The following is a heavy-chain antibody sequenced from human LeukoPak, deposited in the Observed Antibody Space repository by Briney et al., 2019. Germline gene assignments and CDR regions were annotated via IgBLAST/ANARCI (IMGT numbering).Heavy chain of an antibody. J-gene: IGHJ4*02. V-gene: IGHV1-8*03. D-gene: IGHD1/OR15-1a*01. Sequence: SSVKDSCKASGYTFTSYDINWVRQATGQGLEWMGWMNPNSGNTGYAQKFQGRVTITRNTSISTAYMELSSLRSEDTAVYYCARGRKQRGIYFDYWGQGTLVTVSS. CDR2: MNPNSGNT. CDR3: ARGRKQRGIYFDY. CDR1: GYTFTSYD.